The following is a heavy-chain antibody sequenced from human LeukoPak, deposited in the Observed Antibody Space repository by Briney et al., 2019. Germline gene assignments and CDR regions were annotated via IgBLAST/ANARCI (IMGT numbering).Heavy chain of an antibody. J-gene: IGHJ4*02. CDR2: IGSSSSYI. Sequence: GGSLRLSCAASGFSFSSYGMSWVRQAPGKGLEWVSSIGSSSSYIYYADSVKGRFTISRDNAKNSLYLQMNSLRAEDTAVYYRARDLSNVYWGQGTLVTVSS. CDR1: GFSFSSYG. CDR3: ARDLSNVY. V-gene: IGHV3-21*01.